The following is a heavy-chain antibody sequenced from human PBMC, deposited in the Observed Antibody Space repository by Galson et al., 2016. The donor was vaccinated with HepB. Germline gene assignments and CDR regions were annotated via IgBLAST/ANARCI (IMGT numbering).Heavy chain of an antibody. D-gene: IGHD2-2*01. V-gene: IGHV3-33*01. CDR3: ARVRFCSSTTCYDAFDV. CDR1: GFIFGSFG. CDR2: VWYEGSKK. Sequence: SLRLSCAASGFIFGSFGMHWVRQAPGKGLEWVAVVWYEGSKKYYADSVKGRFTISRDNFKNTLYLQMDSLRAEDSAVYYCARVRFCSSTTCYDAFDVWGLGTMVSVSS. J-gene: IGHJ3*01.